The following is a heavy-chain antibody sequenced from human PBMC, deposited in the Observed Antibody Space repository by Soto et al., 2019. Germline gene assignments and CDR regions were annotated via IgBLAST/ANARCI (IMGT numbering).Heavy chain of an antibody. CDR2: VYFSGST. CDR1: GGSISSSGHY. CDR3: ARWVRSGSYFDS. D-gene: IGHD3-3*01. J-gene: IGHJ4*02. Sequence: SETLSLTCTVSGGSISSSGHYWGWIRQPPGKGLEWIGSVYFSGSTYYKPSLKSRLSISVDTSKNQFSLRLISVTAADTAVYYCARWVRSGSYFDSWGQGTLVTVSS. V-gene: IGHV4-39*01.